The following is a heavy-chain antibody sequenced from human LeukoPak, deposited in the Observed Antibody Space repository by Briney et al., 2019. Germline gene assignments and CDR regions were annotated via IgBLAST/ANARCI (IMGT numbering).Heavy chain of an antibody. CDR3: ATTYYETSGYYYKIAGWYFDL. CDR2: SDPEDGEI. V-gene: IGHV1-24*01. J-gene: IGHJ2*01. CDR1: GDTLNELS. Sequence: ASVKVSCTVSGDTLNELSMHWVRQAPGKGLEWMGGSDPEDGEITYAQKFQGRVTMTEDTSTDTAYMELSSLKSEDTAVYYCATTYYETSGYYYKIAGWYFDLWGRGTLVTVPS. D-gene: IGHD3-22*01.